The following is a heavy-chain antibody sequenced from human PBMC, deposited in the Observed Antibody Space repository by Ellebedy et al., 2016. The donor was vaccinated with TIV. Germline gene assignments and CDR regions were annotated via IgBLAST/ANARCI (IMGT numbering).Heavy chain of an antibody. CDR2: IIPIFRTT. CDR1: GGAFSSYA. CDR3: AKDREAGGLDF. V-gene: IGHV1-69*13. D-gene: IGHD3-10*01. J-gene: IGHJ4*02. Sequence: AASVKVSCKAAGGAFSSYAINWVRHAPGQGREWRGQIIPIFRTTNYAQQFHGRVTITADDVTSTAYIELNSLTSEDTAVYYCAKDREAGGLDFWGQGTLVTVSS.